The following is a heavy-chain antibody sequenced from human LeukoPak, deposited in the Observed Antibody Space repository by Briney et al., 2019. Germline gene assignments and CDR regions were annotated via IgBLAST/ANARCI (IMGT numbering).Heavy chain of an antibody. J-gene: IGHJ2*01. Sequence: SETLSLTCTVSGGSISSYHWSWIRQPPGKGLEWIGYISYTGSTNYNPSLKSRVTISVDTSKNQFSLKLSSVTAADTAVYYCARDRPYSSGLYWCFDLWGRGTLVAVSS. CDR2: ISYTGST. D-gene: IGHD6-19*01. CDR1: GGSISSYH. V-gene: IGHV4-59*01. CDR3: ARDRPYSSGLYWCFDL.